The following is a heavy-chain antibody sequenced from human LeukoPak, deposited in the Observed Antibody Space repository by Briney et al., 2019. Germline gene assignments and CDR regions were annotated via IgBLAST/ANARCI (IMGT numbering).Heavy chain of an antibody. Sequence: GGSLRLSCAASGFTFDDYGMSWVRHAPGKGLEWVSGINWNGGSTTYADSVKGRFTISRDNAKNSLYLQMNSLRAEDTALYYCARVRVGATNAIFDYWGQGTLVTVSS. CDR2: INWNGGST. CDR3: ARVRVGATNAIFDY. D-gene: IGHD1-26*01. CDR1: GFTFDDYG. V-gene: IGHV3-20*04. J-gene: IGHJ4*02.